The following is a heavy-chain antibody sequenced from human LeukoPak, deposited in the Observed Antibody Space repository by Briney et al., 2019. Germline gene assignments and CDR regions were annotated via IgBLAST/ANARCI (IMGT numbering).Heavy chain of an antibody. D-gene: IGHD3-22*01. CDR3: ARDTSAYYYDSSGYLLDY. CDR1: GFTFSSYW. V-gene: IGHV3-7*01. J-gene: IGHJ4*02. Sequence: GGSLRLSCAASGFTFSSYWMSWVRQAPGKGLEWVANIKQDGSEKYYVDSVKGRFTISRDNAKNSLYLQMNSLRAEDTAVYYCARDTSAYYYDSSGYLLDYWGQGTLVTVSS. CDR2: IKQDGSEK.